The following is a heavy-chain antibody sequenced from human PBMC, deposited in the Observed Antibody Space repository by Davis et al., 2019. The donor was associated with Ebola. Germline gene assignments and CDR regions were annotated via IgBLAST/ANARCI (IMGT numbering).Heavy chain of an antibody. CDR1: GFTFSDYY. Sequence: PGGSLRLSCAASGFTFSDYYMSWIRQAPGKGLEWVSYISSSGSTIYYADSVKGRFTISRDNAKNSLYLQMNSLRAEDTAVYYCAKDWDIVVFYMDVWGKGTTVTVSS. D-gene: IGHD2-2*01. V-gene: IGHV3-11*01. J-gene: IGHJ6*03. CDR3: AKDWDIVVFYMDV. CDR2: ISSSGSTI.